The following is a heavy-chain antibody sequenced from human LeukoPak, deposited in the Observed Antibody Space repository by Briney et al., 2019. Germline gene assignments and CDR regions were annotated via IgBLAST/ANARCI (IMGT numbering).Heavy chain of an antibody. Sequence: PSETLSLTCTLSGGSISPYYWSWLRQPPGKGLEWMGCIYYSGTTSYNPSLKSRVTISVDASKNPFSLNVTSVTAADTAVYYCARYGSGSQEYLDYWGQGTLAAVSS. CDR3: ARYGSGSQEYLDY. CDR2: IYYSGTT. V-gene: IGHV4-59*01. D-gene: IGHD3-10*01. J-gene: IGHJ4*02. CDR1: GGSISPYY.